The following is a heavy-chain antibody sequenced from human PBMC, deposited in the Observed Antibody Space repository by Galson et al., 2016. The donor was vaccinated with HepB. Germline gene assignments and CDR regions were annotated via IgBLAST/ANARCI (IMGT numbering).Heavy chain of an antibody. J-gene: IGHJ4*02. CDR2: INAGNGNT. D-gene: IGHD6-19*01. CDR1: GYTFTTYA. V-gene: IGHV1-3*01. Sequence: SVKVSCKASGYTFTTYAMHWVRQAPGQRLEWMGWINAGNGNTKYSQSFQGRVTITRDKSANTVYMEVTSLRSEDTAVYYCATVRSGAALQPIDYWGQGILVTVSS. CDR3: ATVRSGAALQPIDY.